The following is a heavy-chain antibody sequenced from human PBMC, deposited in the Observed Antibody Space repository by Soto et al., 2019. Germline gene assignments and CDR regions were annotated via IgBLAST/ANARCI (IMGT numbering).Heavy chain of an antibody. J-gene: IGHJ4*02. Sequence: PGGSLRLSCAASGFTFGYYWMSWVRQAPGEGLEWLATIKWDASEKQYVDSVKGRFTISRDNAKNSLYLQMNSLIAEDTAVYYCARDKEEPRKPYSMWLRYYFDYWGQGTLVTVSS. CDR2: IKWDASEK. D-gene: IGHD6-19*01. CDR3: ARDKEEPRKPYSMWLRYYFDY. CDR1: GFTFGYYW. V-gene: IGHV3-7*03.